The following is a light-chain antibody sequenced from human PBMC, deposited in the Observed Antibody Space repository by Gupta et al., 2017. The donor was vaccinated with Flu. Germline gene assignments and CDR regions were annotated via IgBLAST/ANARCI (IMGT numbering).Light chain of an antibody. J-gene: IGLJ3*02. CDR2: RNN. Sequence: QPVLTQPPSASGNPGQRVAVSCFGTNSNIGDNYVYWYQQLPGTAPRVLIYRNNERPSGVPDRFSGSKSGPTASLAISGLRSEDEADYYCAAWDDSLNSVVFGGGTKVTVL. CDR3: AAWDDSLNSVV. CDR1: NSNIGDNY. V-gene: IGLV1-47*01.